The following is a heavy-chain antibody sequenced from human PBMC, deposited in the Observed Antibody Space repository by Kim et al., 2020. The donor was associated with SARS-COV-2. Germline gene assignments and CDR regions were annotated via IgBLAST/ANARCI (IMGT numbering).Heavy chain of an antibody. CDR1: GFTISRSW. CDR2: INSDGSST. J-gene: IGHJ4*02. CDR3: ARVGHLGADYWGAQLYYFDY. D-gene: IGHD7-27*01. Sequence: GGSLRLSCAASGFTISRSWMHWVRQAPGKGLVWVSRINSDGSSTSYADSVKGRFTISRDNAKNTLYLQMNSLRAEDTAVYYCARVGHLGADYWGAQLYYFDYWGQGTLVTVSS. V-gene: IGHV3-74*01.